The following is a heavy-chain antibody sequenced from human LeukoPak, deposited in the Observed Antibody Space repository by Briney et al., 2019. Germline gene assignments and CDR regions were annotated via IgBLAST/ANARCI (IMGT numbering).Heavy chain of an antibody. J-gene: IGHJ5*02. CDR1: GFTFDDYA. Sequence: PGRSLRLSCAASGFTFDDYAMHWVRQAPGKGLEWVSGISWNSGSIGYADSVKGRFTISRDNAKNSLYLQMNSLRAEDTAVYYCATTGLLGDIPWGQGTLVTVSS. V-gene: IGHV3-9*01. D-gene: IGHD2-21*01. CDR2: ISWNSGSI. CDR3: ATTGLLGDIP.